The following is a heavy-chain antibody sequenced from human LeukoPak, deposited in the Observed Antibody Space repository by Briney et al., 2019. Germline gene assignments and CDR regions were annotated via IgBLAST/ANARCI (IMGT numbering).Heavy chain of an antibody. CDR3: ARPVNSLFDP. V-gene: IGHV3-48*03. D-gene: IGHD2-21*01. CDR2: ISGSGSAI. CDR1: GVTFSSFE. J-gene: IGHJ5*02. Sequence: GGSLRLSCAGSGVTFSSFEMTWVRQAPGKGLEWVSYISGSGSAIYYADSVKGRFTISRDNAKNSLYLQMNSLRVEDTAVYFCARPVNSLFDPWGQGTLVTVSS.